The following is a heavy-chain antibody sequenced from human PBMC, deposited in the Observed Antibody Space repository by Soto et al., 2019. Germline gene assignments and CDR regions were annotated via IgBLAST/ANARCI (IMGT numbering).Heavy chain of an antibody. CDR2: ISSSSSYT. D-gene: IGHD3-9*01. CDR1: GFTFSDYY. J-gene: IGHJ3*02. Sequence: PGGSLRLSCAASGFTFSDYYMSWIRQAPGKGLEWVSYISSSSSYTNYADSVKGRFTISRDNAKNSLYLQMNSLRAEDTAVYYCARDADILTGSDAFDIWGHGTMVTVS. V-gene: IGHV3-11*05. CDR3: ARDADILTGSDAFDI.